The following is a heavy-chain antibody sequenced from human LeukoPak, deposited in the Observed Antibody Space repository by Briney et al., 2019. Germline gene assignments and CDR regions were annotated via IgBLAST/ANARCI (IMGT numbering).Heavy chain of an antibody. CDR2: IYYSGST. V-gene: IGHV4-39*07. D-gene: IGHD2-2*01. CDR1: GGSISSSSYY. Sequence: SETLSLTCTVSGGSISSSSYYWGWIRQPPGKGLEWIGSIYYSGSTYYNPSLKSRVTISVDTSKNQFSLKLSSVTAADTAVYYCARDISASCPHQGLCIDPWGQGTLVTVSS. J-gene: IGHJ5*02. CDR3: ARDISASCPHQGLCIDP.